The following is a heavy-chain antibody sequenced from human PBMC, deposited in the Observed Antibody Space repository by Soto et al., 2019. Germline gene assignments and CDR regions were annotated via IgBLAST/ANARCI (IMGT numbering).Heavy chain of an antibody. CDR2: IYYSGST. D-gene: IGHD4-17*01. J-gene: IGHJ6*02. V-gene: IGHV4-59*01. CDR3: ARVNHDYGDYSYYYGMDV. Sequence: LSLTCTVSGGSISSYYWSWIRQPPGKGLEWIGYIYYSGSTNYNPSLKSRVTISVDTSKNQFSLKLSSVTAADTAVYYCARVNHDYGDYSYYYGMDVWGQGTTVTVSS. CDR1: GGSISSYY.